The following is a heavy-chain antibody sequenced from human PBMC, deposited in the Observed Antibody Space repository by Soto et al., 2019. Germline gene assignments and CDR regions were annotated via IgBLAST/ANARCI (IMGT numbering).Heavy chain of an antibody. V-gene: IGHV3-48*02. CDR3: VRDVEYCTNGVCASGGMDV. Sequence: PGGSLRLSCAASGFAFSSYSMNWVRQAPGKGLGWVSYISSSSSTINYADSVKGRFTISRDNAKNSLYLQMNSLRDEDTAVYYCVRDVEYCTNGVCASGGMDVWGQGTTVTVSS. J-gene: IGHJ6*02. D-gene: IGHD2-8*01. CDR2: ISSSSSTI. CDR1: GFAFSSYS.